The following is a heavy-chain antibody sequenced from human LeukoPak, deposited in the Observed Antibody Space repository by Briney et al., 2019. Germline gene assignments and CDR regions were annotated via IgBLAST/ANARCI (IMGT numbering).Heavy chain of an antibody. CDR2: IYYSGST. CDR1: GGSISSYY. V-gene: IGHV4-59*01. J-gene: IGHJ3*02. CDR3: ARERPGYCSGGSCYSGLGAFDI. Sequence: SETLSLTCTVSGGSISSYYWSWIRQSPGKGLEWIGYIYYSGSTNYNPSLKSRVTISGDTSKNQFSLKLSSVTAADTAVYYCARERPGYCSGGSCYSGLGAFDIWGQGTMVTVSS. D-gene: IGHD2-15*01.